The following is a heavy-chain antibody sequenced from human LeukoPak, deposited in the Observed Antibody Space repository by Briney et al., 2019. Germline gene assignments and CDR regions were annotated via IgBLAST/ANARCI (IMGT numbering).Heavy chain of an antibody. J-gene: IGHJ4*02. CDR2: VSYDGSNK. V-gene: IGHV3-30*04. CDR1: GFTFSSYA. CDR3: ARAPDPGSPDY. D-gene: IGHD3-10*01. Sequence: GRSLRLSWAASGFTFSSYAMQWVRQAPGKGLEWVAVVSYDGSNKYYADSVKGRFTISRDNSKNTLYLQMNSLRAEDTAVYYCARAPDPGSPDYWGQGTLVTVSS.